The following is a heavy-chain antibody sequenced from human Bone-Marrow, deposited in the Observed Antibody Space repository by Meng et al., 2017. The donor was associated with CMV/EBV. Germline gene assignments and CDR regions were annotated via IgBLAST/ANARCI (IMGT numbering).Heavy chain of an antibody. CDR3: ANGPDCSSTSCENWFDP. D-gene: IGHD2-2*01. J-gene: IGHJ5*02. Sequence: GESLKISCAASGFTFSSYAMSWVRQAPGKGLEWVSAISGSGGSTYYADSVKGRFTISRDNSKNTLYLQMDSLRAEDTAVYYCANGPDCSSTSCENWFDPWGQGTLVTFSS. V-gene: IGHV3-23*01. CDR1: GFTFSSYA. CDR2: ISGSGGST.